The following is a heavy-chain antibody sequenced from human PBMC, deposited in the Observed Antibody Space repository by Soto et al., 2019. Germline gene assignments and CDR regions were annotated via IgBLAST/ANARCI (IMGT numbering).Heavy chain of an antibody. Sequence: QVQLQESGPGLVKPSQTLSLTCTVSGGSISSGGYYWSWIRQHPGKGLEWIGYIYYSGSTYYNPSPKSRVTISVDTSKNQFSLKLSSVTAADTAVYYCARMTVTSPLSPFDYWGQGTLVTVSS. CDR3: ARMTVTSPLSPFDY. J-gene: IGHJ4*02. V-gene: IGHV4-31*03. D-gene: IGHD4-17*01. CDR1: GGSISSGGYY. CDR2: IYYSGST.